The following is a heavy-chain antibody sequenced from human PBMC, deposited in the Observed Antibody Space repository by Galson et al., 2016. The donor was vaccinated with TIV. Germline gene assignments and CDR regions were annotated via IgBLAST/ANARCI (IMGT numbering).Heavy chain of an antibody. CDR3: AKDPLGGWFRNPFDY. CDR2: ITGSSAIP. Sequence: SLRLSCAASGFPFSIYAMAWVRQAPGKGLEWVSGITGSSAIPYYTASVKGRFTISRDNSKNVLYLQMNSLRVDDTAVYFCAKDPLGGWFRNPFDYWGQGTLVTVTS. J-gene: IGHJ4*02. CDR1: GFPFSIYA. V-gene: IGHV3-23*01. D-gene: IGHD6-19*01.